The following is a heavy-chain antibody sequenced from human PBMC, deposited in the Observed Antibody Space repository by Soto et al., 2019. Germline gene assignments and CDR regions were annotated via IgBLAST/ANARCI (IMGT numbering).Heavy chain of an antibody. D-gene: IGHD3-10*01. CDR1: GGTFSSYA. Sequence: WASVKVSCKASGGTFSSYAISWVRQAPGQGLEWMGGVIPIFGTANYAQKFQGRVTITADESTSTAYMELSSLRSEDTAVYYCARTVSDYYYYGMDVWGQGTTVTV. J-gene: IGHJ6*02. V-gene: IGHV1-69*13. CDR2: VIPIFGTA. CDR3: ARTVSDYYYYGMDV.